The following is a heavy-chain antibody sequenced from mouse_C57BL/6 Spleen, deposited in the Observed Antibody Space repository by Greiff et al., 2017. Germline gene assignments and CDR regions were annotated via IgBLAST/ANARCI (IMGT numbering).Heavy chain of an antibody. D-gene: IGHD4-1*02. Sequence: DVQLVESGGDLVKPGGSLKLSCAASGFTFSSYGMSWVRQTPDKRLEWVATISSGGSYTYYPDSVKGRFTISRDNAKNTLYLQMSSLKSEDTAMYYCARRGPTGTGGFDYWGQGTTLTVSS. CDR2: ISSGGSYT. CDR3: ARRGPTGTGGFDY. J-gene: IGHJ2*01. V-gene: IGHV5-6*01. CDR1: GFTFSSYG.